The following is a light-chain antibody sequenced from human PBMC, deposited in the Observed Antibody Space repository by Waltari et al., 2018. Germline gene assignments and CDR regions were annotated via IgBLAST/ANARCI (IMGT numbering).Light chain of an antibody. CDR2: DVS. Sequence: QSALTQPASVSGSPGQSITIFCYGPSCDVGFSNYVSWYQQHPGKAPKLMIYDVSQRPSGVSDRFSGSKSGNTASLTISGLQAEDEADYYCNSYTGSSSWVFGGGTKVTVL. J-gene: IGLJ3*02. CDR1: SCDVGFSNY. CDR3: NSYTGSSSWV. V-gene: IGLV2-14*01.